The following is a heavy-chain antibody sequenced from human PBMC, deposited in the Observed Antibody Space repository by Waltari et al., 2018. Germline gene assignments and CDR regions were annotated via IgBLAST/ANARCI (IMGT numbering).Heavy chain of an antibody. CDR3: VSGGWGFYFDY. V-gene: IGHV3-21*01. D-gene: IGHD7-27*01. CDR1: GFTSRGYS. CDR2: ISSSTTYI. J-gene: IGHJ4*02. Sequence: EVQLVESGGGLVKPWGSLRLSCGASGFTSRGYSMNWVRQAPGKGLEWVSSISSSTTYIHYADSVKGRFTISRDNAKNSLYLQMNSLRVEDTAVYYCVSGGWGFYFDYWGQGTVVTVSS.